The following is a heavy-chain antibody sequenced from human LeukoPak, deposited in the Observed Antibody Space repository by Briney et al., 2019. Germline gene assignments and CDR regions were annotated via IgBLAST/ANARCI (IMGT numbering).Heavy chain of an antibody. Sequence: PEGSLRLSCAASGFTFSSYSMNWVRQAPGKGLEWVSSISSSSSYIYYADSVKGRFTISRDNAKNSLYLQMNSLRAEDTAVYYCARDNLRYSSSLALFDYWGQGTLATVSS. J-gene: IGHJ4*02. CDR1: GFTFSSYS. D-gene: IGHD6-6*01. CDR3: ARDNLRYSSSLALFDY. CDR2: ISSSSSYI. V-gene: IGHV3-21*01.